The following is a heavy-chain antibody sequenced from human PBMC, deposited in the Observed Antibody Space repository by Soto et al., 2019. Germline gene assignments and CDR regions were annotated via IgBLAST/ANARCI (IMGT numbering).Heavy chain of an antibody. CDR2: IFWDDDK. J-gene: IGHJ4*02. CDR3: AHGAWLY. Sequence: QITLKESGPSLVKPTQTLTLTCSFSGFSLNTSGVGVGWIRQPPGKALEWLALIFWDDDKRYRPSLNDRLTITKDTSKNQVVLTMTNMGPVDTATYYCAHGAWLYWGQGTLVTVSS. D-gene: IGHD5-12*01. V-gene: IGHV2-5*02. CDR1: GFSLNTSGVG.